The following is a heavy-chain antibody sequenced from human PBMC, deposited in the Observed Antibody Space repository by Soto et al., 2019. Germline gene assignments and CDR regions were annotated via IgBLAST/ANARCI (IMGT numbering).Heavy chain of an antibody. CDR1: GGTFSSYT. J-gene: IGHJ4*02. CDR3: VRASNYYGSGSYYDY. Sequence: QVQLVQSGAEVKKPGSSVKVSCKASGGTFSSYTISWVRQAPGQGLEWMGRIIPILGIANYAQKFQGRVTITADKSTSTAYMELSSLRSEDTAVYYYVRASNYYGSGSYYDYWGQGTLVTVSS. CDR2: IIPILGIA. V-gene: IGHV1-69*02. D-gene: IGHD3-10*01.